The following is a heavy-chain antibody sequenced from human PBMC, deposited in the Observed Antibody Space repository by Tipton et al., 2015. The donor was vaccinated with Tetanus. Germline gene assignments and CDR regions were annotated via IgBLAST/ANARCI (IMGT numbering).Heavy chain of an antibody. CDR1: GFTFSDYS. CDR3: ARDRRSYIASAGYDMDV. J-gene: IGHJ6*02. CDR2: ISGSGGHI. V-gene: IGHV3-48*02. Sequence: SLRLSCVGSGFTFSDYSINWVRQAPGRGLEWVTFISGSGGHIYYADSVKGRFTVSRDNAKNSVYLQMSSLRDDDTAIYYCARDRRSYIASAGYDMDVWGQGTPVTASS. D-gene: IGHD6-13*01.